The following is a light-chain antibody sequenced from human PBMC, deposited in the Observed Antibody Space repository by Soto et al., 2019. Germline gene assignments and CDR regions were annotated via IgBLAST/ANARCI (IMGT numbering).Light chain of an antibody. CDR1: SSDIGAYNY. J-gene: IGLJ3*02. Sequence: QSALTQPPSASGSPGQSVTISCTGTSSDIGAYNYVSWYQQHPGKAPKLMIHEVSKRPSGVPDRFSGSKSGNTASLTVSGLQAEDEADYSCSSYAGSNERWVFGGGTKLTVL. V-gene: IGLV2-8*01. CDR3: SSYAGSNERWV. CDR2: EVS.